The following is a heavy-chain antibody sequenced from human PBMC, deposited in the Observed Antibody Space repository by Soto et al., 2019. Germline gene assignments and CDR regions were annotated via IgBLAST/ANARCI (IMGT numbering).Heavy chain of an antibody. CDR1: GYTFTSND. CDR3: ARGTRVVSL. Sequence: QVQLVQSGAEVKKPGASVKVSCKASGYTFTSNDINWVRQATGQGLEWMGWMNPNSGNTGYAQKFQGRVTMTSNTAISTSDMELSGLRSEDTAVYVCARGTRVVSLWGQGTMVTVSS. D-gene: IGHD3-16*02. CDR2: MNPNSGNT. V-gene: IGHV1-8*01. J-gene: IGHJ3*01.